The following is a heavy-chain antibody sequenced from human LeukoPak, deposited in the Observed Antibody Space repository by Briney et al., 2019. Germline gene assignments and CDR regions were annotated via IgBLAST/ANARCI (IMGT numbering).Heavy chain of an antibody. V-gene: IGHV3-30-3*01. CDR2: LSSDGGDK. J-gene: IGHJ4*02. CDR1: GFSFNTYV. D-gene: IGHD3-3*01. CDR3: ARDPGTIFDVLNYHFDN. Sequence: PGGSLRLSCAASGFSFNTYVMHWVRQTPGKGREWVAILSSDGGDKRYADAVQGRFTVSRDNFKSTLYLQMNSLRTEDTAIYYCARDPGTIFDVLNYHFDNWGQGTLVTVSS.